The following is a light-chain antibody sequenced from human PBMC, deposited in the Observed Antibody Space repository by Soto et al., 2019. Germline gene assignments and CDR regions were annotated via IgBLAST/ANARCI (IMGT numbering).Light chain of an antibody. CDR2: AAS. CDR3: QPLNSYSLT. Sequence: DIQLTQSPSFLSASVGDRVTITCRASQGISSYLAWYQQKPGKAPKLLIYAASTLQSGVPSRFSGSGSGTEFTLTISSLQPEDCATYYSQPLNSYSLTFVGGTKV. CDR1: QGISSY. J-gene: IGKJ4*01. V-gene: IGKV1-9*01.